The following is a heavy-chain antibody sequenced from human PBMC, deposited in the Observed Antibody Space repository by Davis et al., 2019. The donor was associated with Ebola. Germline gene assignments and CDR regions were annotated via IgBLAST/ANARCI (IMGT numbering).Heavy chain of an antibody. CDR1: GFTFSSYS. V-gene: IGHV3-21*04. D-gene: IGHD3-16*02. CDR2: ISSSSSYI. J-gene: IGHJ4*02. Sequence: GGSLRLSCAASGFTFSSYSMNWVRQAPGKGLEWVSSISSSSSYIYYADSVKGRFTISRDNAKNSLYLQMNSLRSDDTAVYYCAREGSVWGSYPFDYWGQGTLVTVSS. CDR3: AREGSVWGSYPFDY.